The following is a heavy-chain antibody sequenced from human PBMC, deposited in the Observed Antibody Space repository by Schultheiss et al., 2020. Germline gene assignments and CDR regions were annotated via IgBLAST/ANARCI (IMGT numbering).Heavy chain of an antibody. CDR1: GGSFSGYY. D-gene: IGHD3-22*01. J-gene: IGHJ6*02. CDR3: AREHDPYYYDISGYSYYGMDV. Sequence: SETLSLTCAVYGGSFSGYYWSWIRQHPGKGLEWIGYIYYSGSTYYNPSLKSRVTISVDTSKNQFSLKLTSVTAADTAVYYCAREHDPYYYDISGYSYYGMDVWGQGTTVTVYS. CDR2: IYYSGST. V-gene: IGHV4-34*01.